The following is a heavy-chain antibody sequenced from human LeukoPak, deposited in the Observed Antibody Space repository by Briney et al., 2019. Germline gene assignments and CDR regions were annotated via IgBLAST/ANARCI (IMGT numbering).Heavy chain of an antibody. CDR3: ASSSLRGSDAFDI. V-gene: IGHV6-1*01. CDR1: GDSVSNNNAA. Sequence: SQTLSLTCAISGDSVSNNNAAWNWIRQSPSRGLEWLGRTYYRSKWYTDYAVSVSSRITINPDASKNQFSLQLNSVTPEDTAVYYCASSSLRGSDAFDIWGQGTMVTVSS. J-gene: IGHJ3*02. CDR2: TYYRSKWYT. D-gene: IGHD3-16*01.